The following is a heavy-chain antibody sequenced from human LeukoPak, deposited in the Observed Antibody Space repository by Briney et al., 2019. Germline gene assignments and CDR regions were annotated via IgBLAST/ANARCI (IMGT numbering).Heavy chain of an antibody. CDR1: VYTFTNYH. Sequence: ASVTVSCKASVYTFTNYHINWVRQATGQGLEWMGWINPNNDDRGYAQKFQGRVTITRDTSISTAYMELRSLRSEDTAIYFCARTTSLTASGYDYWGQGTLVTVSS. D-gene: IGHD4-17*01. V-gene: IGHV1-8*03. CDR2: INPNNDDR. CDR3: ARTTSLTASGYDY. J-gene: IGHJ4*02.